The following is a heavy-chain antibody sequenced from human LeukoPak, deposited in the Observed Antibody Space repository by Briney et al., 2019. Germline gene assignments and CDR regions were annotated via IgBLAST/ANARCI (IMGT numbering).Heavy chain of an antibody. Sequence: SLKVSCKASGYTFTGYYMHWVRQAPGQGLEWMGWINPNSGGTNYAQKFQGRVTMTRDTSISTAYMELSRLRSDDTAVYYCARAQMPMIVVAITDLSFDYWGQGTLVTGCS. J-gene: IGHJ4*02. CDR3: ARAQMPMIVVAITDLSFDY. CDR2: INPNSGGT. V-gene: IGHV1-2*02. CDR1: GYTFTGYY. D-gene: IGHD3-22*01.